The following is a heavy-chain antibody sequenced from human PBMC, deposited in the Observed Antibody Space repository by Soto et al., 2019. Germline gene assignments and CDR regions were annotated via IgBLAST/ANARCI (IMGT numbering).Heavy chain of an antibody. CDR3: SREPFCTGGSCYSRPMDV. CDR1: GGSISSGDYY. J-gene: IGHJ6*02. CDR2: IYYSGTT. V-gene: IGHV4-30-4*01. D-gene: IGHD2-15*01. Sequence: QVQLQESGPGLVQPSQTLSLTCTVSGGSISSGDYYWSWIRQPPGKDLEWIGYIYYSGTTYYNPSLKSRLTISVDTSKNQFSLSLTSVTAADTAVYYCSREPFCTGGSCYSRPMDVCGQGTTVTVSS.